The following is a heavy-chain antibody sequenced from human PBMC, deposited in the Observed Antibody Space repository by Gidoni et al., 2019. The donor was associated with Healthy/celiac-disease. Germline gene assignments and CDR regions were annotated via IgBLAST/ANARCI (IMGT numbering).Heavy chain of an antibody. CDR3: AKGPSGYLLLSDY. Sequence: EVQLLESGGGLVQPGGSLRLSCAASGFTFSSYAMSWGRQAPGKGLEWVSAISGSGGRTYYADSVKGRFTISRDNSKNTLYLQMNSLRAEDTAVYYCAKGPSGYLLLSDYWGQGTLVTVSS. CDR2: ISGSGGRT. CDR1: GFTFSSYA. D-gene: IGHD3-22*01. J-gene: IGHJ4*02. V-gene: IGHV3-23*01.